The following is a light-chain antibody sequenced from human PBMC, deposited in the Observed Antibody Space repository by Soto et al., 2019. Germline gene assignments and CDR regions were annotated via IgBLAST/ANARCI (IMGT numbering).Light chain of an antibody. CDR3: SSYTSSSTPLV. Sequence: QSALTQPAPVSGAPGHSITISCTGTSSYVGGYNYVSWYQQHPGKAPKLMIYDVTNRPSGVSNRFSGSKSGNTASLTISGLQAEDEADYYCSSYTSSSTPLVFGGGTQLTVL. V-gene: IGLV2-14*01. CDR1: SSYVGGYNY. J-gene: IGLJ3*02. CDR2: DVT.